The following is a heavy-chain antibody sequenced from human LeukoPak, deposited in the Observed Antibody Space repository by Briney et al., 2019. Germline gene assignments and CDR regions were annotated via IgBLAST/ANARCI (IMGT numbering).Heavy chain of an antibody. D-gene: IGHD6-13*01. CDR3: ARSCIAAAGLYYFDY. J-gene: IGHJ4*02. CDR2: IYTSGST. CDR1: GGSISSYY. V-gene: IGHV4-4*07. Sequence: SETLCLTCTVSGGSISSYYWSWIRQPAGKGLEWIGRIYTSGSTNYNPSLKSRVTMSVDTSKNQFSLKLSSVTAADTAVYYCARSCIAAAGLYYFDYWGQGTLVTVSS.